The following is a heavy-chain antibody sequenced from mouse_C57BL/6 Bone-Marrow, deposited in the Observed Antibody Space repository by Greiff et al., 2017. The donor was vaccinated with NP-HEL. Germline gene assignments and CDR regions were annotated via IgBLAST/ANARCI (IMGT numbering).Heavy chain of an antibody. V-gene: IGHV1-19*01. Sequence: VHAKQSGPVLVKPGASVKISCKASGFPFPDYYMARVKPSHGKSPEWVGVIYPYNGGPFYYQKFKGKATLTVDKSSSTAYMELNSLTSEDAAVYYGARWGFVYGYFDVWGRGTTVTVTS. CDR2: IYPYNGGP. J-gene: IGHJ1*03. CDR1: GFPFPDYY. CDR3: ARWGFVYGYFDV.